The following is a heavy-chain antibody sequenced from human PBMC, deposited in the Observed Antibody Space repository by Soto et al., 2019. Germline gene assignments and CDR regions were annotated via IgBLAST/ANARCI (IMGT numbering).Heavy chain of an antibody. CDR3: ARGEPIYYYYYMDV. CDR2: IYPADSET. D-gene: IGHD2-21*01. J-gene: IGHJ6*03. CDR1: GYSFTSYW. V-gene: IGHV5-51*01. Sequence: PGESLKISCKGSGYSFTSYWIAWVRQMPGKGLEWMGIIYPADSETRYNPSFQGQVTISADKSISTAYLQWSSLKASDSAMYYCARGEPIYYYYYMDVWGKGTTVTVSS.